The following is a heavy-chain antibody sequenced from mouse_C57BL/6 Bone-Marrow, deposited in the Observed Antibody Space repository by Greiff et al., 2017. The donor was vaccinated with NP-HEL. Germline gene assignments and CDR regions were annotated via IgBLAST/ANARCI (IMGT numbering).Heavy chain of an antibody. J-gene: IGHJ2*01. CDR1: GYTFTDYY. V-gene: IGHV1-19*01. Sequence: VQLQQSGPVLVKPGASVKMSCKASGYTFTDYYMNWVKQSHGKSLEWIGVINPYNGGTSYNQKFKGKATLTVDKSSSTAYMELNSLTSEDSAVYYCARSRGNYFFDYWGQGTTLTVSS. CDR2: INPYNGGT. CDR3: ARSRGNYFFDY. D-gene: IGHD2-1*01.